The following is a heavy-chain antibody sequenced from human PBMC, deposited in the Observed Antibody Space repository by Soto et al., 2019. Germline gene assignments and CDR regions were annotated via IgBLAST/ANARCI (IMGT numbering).Heavy chain of an antibody. CDR2: ISGSGGST. Sequence: GGSLRLSCAASGFTFSSYAMSWVRQAPGKGLEWVSAISGSGGSTYYADSVKGRFTISRDNSKNTLYLQMNSLRAEDTAVYYCATYGSGSYYTEPPYFDYWGQGTLVTVSS. CDR1: GFTFSSYA. J-gene: IGHJ4*02. V-gene: IGHV3-23*01. CDR3: ATYGSGSYYTEPPYFDY. D-gene: IGHD3-10*01.